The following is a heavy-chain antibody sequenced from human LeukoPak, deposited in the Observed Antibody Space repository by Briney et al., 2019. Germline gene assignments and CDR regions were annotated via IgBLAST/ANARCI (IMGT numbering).Heavy chain of an antibody. CDR2: IYSSGST. V-gene: IGHV4-4*07. CDR3: ARGGKATVVTM. Sequence: KPSETLSLTCTVSGGSINSYYGSWIRQPAGKGLEWIGRIYSSGSTNYNPSLKSRVSMSVDTSKNQFSLKLTSVTAADTALYYCARGGKATVVTMWGQGILVTVSS. CDR1: GGSINSYY. D-gene: IGHD4-23*01. J-gene: IGHJ4*02.